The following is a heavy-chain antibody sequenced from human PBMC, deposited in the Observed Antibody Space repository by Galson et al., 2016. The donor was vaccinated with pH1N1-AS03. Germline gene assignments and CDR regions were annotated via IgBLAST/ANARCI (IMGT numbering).Heavy chain of an antibody. V-gene: IGHV3-23*01. CDR2: ISNHGAAT. CDR3: ARDDSGNDRDIYYGMDV. Sequence: SLRLSCAASGFTFTSHVMSWVRQAPGMGLEWVSSISNHGAATYYADSVKGRFTISRDNSKNTLFLLMNSLRAEDTAVYYCARDDSGNDRDIYYGMDVWGQGTTVSVSS. J-gene: IGHJ6*02. D-gene: IGHD2-15*01. CDR1: GFTFTSHV.